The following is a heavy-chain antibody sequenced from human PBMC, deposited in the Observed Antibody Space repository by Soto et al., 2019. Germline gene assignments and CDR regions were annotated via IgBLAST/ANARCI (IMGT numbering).Heavy chain of an antibody. CDR2: IYYSGST. Sequence: SETLSLTCTVSGGSISSYYWSWIRQPPGKGLEWIGYIYYSGSTNYNPSLKSRVTISVDTSKNQFSLKLSSVTAADTAVYYCARSYKSFQRSSERFDPWGQGTRVTVSS. J-gene: IGHJ5*02. CDR3: ARSYKSFQRSSERFDP. V-gene: IGHV4-59*01. CDR1: GGSISSYY. D-gene: IGHD1-20*01.